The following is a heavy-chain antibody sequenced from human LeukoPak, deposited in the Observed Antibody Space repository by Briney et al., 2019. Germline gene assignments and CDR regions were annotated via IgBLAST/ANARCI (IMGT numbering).Heavy chain of an antibody. J-gene: IGHJ4*02. Sequence: GGSLRLSCAASGFTFSIYSMNWVRQAPGKGLEWVSSISSSNSYLYYADSVKGRFTLSRDNAKNSLYLQMNSLRAEDTAVYYCAIAVDYYDSSGYSRPYFDYWGQGTLVTVSS. CDR1: GFTFSIYS. CDR3: AIAVDYYDSSGYSRPYFDY. V-gene: IGHV3-21*01. CDR2: ISSSNSYL. D-gene: IGHD3-22*01.